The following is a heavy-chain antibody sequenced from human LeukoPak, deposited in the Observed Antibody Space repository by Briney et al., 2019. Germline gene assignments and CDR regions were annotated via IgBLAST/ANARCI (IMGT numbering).Heavy chain of an antibody. V-gene: IGHV3-74*01. CDR2: VSNDGSST. CDR3: ARRAAGGLYYFDY. D-gene: IGHD6-13*01. J-gene: IGHJ4*02. CDR1: GFTFCNYW. Sequence: GGSLRLSCAASGFTFCNYWMFWVRQVPGKGLVWVSRVSNDGSSTTYADSVKGRFTISRDNSKNTLYLQMNSLRAEDTAVYYCARRAAGGLYYFDYWGQGTLVTVSS.